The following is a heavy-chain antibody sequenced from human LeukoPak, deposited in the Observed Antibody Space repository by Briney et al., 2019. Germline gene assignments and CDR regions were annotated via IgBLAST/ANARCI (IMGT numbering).Heavy chain of an antibody. Sequence: GGSLRLSCAASGFTFSSYWMHWVRQAPGKGLVWVSRINSDGSSTSYADSVKGRFTISRDNAKNTLYLQMNSLRDEDTAVYYCARVWQDYSGVDYWGQGTLVTVSS. J-gene: IGHJ4*02. V-gene: IGHV3-74*01. CDR2: INSDGSST. CDR3: ARVWQDYSGVDY. D-gene: IGHD2-21*01. CDR1: GFTFSSYW.